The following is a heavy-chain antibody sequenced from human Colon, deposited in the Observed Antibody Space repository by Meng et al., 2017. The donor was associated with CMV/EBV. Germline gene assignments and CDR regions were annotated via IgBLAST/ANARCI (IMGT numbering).Heavy chain of an antibody. D-gene: IGHD1-1*01. V-gene: IGHV3-21*01. CDR2: TNYRGSDI. CDR1: GFSFSSYT. CDR3: ARALKPLGTRSGLDV. Sequence: GGSLRLSCAASGFSFSSYTMNWVRQAPGQGLEWVSSTNYRGSDIYYADSVKGRFTISRDNAKNSLYLQLNSLSAEATAVYYCARALKPLGTRSGLDVWGQGTTVTVSS. J-gene: IGHJ6*02.